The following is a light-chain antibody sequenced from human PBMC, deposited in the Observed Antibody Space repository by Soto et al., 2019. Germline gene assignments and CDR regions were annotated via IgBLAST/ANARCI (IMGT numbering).Light chain of an antibody. J-gene: IGLJ1*01. V-gene: IGLV1-47*02. CDR2: SNS. Sequence: QAVVIQPPSASGTPGQRVTISCSGSSSNIGTNFVYWYQHLPGTAPKLLIYSNSQRPSEVSDRFSGSKSGASASLAISGLRSEDEADYYCAAWDDSLSGYVFGTGTKLTVL. CDR1: SSNIGTNF. CDR3: AAWDDSLSGYV.